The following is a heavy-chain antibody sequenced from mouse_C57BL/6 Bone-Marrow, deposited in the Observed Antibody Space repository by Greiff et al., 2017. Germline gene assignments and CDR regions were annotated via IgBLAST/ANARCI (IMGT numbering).Heavy chain of an antibody. D-gene: IGHD2-2*01. CDR1: GYTFTDHT. CDR2: IYPRDGST. V-gene: IGHV1-78*01. Sequence: VKLVESDAELVKPGASVKISCKVSGYTFTDHTIHCMKQRPEQGLEWIGYIYPRDGSTKYNEKFKGKATLTADKSSSTAYMQLNSLTSEDSAVYCGARGGWLRRGRFDYWGQGTTLTVSS. CDR3: ARGGWLRRGRFDY. J-gene: IGHJ2*01.